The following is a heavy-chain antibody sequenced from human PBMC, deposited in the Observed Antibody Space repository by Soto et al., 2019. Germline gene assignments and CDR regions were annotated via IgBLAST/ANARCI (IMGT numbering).Heavy chain of an antibody. Sequence: LRLSCAASGISFSTYAMNWVRQAPGKGLEWVSYISSGSSTIYYAESVKGRFTISRDNAKKSLFLQMNSLRAEDTAVYYCAVDYYYMDVWGKGTTVTVSS. CDR2: ISSGSSTI. J-gene: IGHJ6*03. V-gene: IGHV3-48*01. CDR1: GISFSTYA. CDR3: AVDYYYMDV.